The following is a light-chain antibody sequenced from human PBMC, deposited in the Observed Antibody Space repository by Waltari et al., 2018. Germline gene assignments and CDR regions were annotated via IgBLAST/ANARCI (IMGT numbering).Light chain of an antibody. J-gene: IGLJ2*01. Sequence: QRVTISCSGSSSNIRTNTVNWYQQLPGTAPKLMIYEVSNRPSGVSNRFSGSKSGNTASLTISGLQAEDEADYYCSSYTSSSTHVVFGGGTKLTVL. CDR1: SSNIRTNT. V-gene: IGLV2-14*01. CDR2: EVS. CDR3: SSYTSSSTHVV.